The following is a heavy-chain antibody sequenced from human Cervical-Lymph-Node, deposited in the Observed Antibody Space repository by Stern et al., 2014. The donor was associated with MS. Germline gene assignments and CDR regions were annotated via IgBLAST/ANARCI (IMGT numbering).Heavy chain of an antibody. V-gene: IGHV4-61*02. D-gene: IGHD3-9*01. Sequence: QLQLQESGPGLVKPTQTLSLTCTVSGGSLNSGSFYWNWLRQPAGKGLQWIGRIPPSGMSTYNPSLQSRVPISLDKSKKNFSLKLSSVTAADTAVYYCARGDDILTNYYKFDPWGQGTPVTVSS. CDR2: IPPSGMS. J-gene: IGHJ5*02. CDR3: ARGDDILTNYYKFDP. CDR1: GGSLNSGSFY.